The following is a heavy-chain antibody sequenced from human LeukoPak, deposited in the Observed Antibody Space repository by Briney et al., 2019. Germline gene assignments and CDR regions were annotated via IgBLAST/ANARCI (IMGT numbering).Heavy chain of an antibody. CDR1: GFTFSSYG. Sequence: GGSLRLSCAASGFTFSSYGMHWVRQAPGKGLEWVAVIWYDGSNKYYADSVKGRFTISRDNSKNTLYLQMNGLRAEDTAVYYCARNVLQYYYGMDVWGQGTTVTVSS. CDR2: IWYDGSNK. J-gene: IGHJ6*02. CDR3: ARNVLQYYYGMDV. V-gene: IGHV3-33*01. D-gene: IGHD4-4*01.